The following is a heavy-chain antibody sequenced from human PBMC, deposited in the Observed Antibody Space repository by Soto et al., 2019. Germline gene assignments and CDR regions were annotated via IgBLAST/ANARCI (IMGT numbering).Heavy chain of an antibody. V-gene: IGHV5-51*01. D-gene: IGHD6-19*01. Sequence: RGESLKISCKGSGYSFTSYWIGWVRQMPGKGLEWMGIIYPGDSDTRYNPSFQGQVIISADRSSSTAYLQWIGLKAEDTAIYYCARHGKYSSGWSSFDYWGKGTPVTVSS. CDR1: GYSFTSYW. J-gene: IGHJ4*02. CDR3: ARHGKYSSGWSSFDY. CDR2: IYPGDSDT.